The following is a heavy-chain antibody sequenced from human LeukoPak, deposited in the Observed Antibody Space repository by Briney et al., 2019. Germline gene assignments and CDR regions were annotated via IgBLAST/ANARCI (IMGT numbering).Heavy chain of an antibody. CDR3: AKDRCSNGIGCYYYYMDV. D-gene: IGHD2-8*01. Sequence: GGPLRLSCAASGFTFSSYSMNWVRQAPGKGLEWVSSISSSSSYIYYADSVKGRFSISRDSSKNILYLQMNSLRAEDTAVYYCAKDRCSNGIGCYYYYMDVWGKGTTVTISS. CDR1: GFTFSSYS. J-gene: IGHJ6*03. V-gene: IGHV3-21*01. CDR2: ISSSSSYI.